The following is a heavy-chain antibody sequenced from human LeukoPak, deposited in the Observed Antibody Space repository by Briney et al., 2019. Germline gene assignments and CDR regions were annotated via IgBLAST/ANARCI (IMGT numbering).Heavy chain of an antibody. CDR2: ISSSSSYI. V-gene: IGHV3-21*01. CDR3: AREWVYSSGWCY. J-gene: IGHJ4*02. CDR1: GFTFSSYS. D-gene: IGHD6-19*01. Sequence: NPGGSLRLSCAASGFTFSSYSVNWVRQAPGKGLEWVSSISSSSSYIYYADSVKGRFTISRDNAKNSLYLQMNSLRAEDTAVYYCAREWVYSSGWCYWGQGTLVTVSS.